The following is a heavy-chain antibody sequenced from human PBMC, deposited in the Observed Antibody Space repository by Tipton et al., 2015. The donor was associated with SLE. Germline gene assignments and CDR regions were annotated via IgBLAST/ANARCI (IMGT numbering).Heavy chain of an antibody. CDR2: ISSSSSYI. D-gene: IGHD6-19*01. CDR1: GFTFSSYS. J-gene: IGHJ4*02. V-gene: IGHV3-21*01. CDR3: ARDDPNERSGLPWYFDY. Sequence: SLRLSCAASGFTFSSYSMNWVRQAPGKGLEWVSSISSSSSYIYYADSVKGRFTISRDNAKNSLYLQMNSLRAEDTAVYYCARDDPNERSGLPWYFDYWGQETLVTVPS.